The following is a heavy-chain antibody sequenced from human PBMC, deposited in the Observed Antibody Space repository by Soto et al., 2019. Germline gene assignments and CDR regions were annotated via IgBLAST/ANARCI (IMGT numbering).Heavy chain of an antibody. V-gene: IGHV4-59*08. CDR1: GGSISSYY. J-gene: IGHJ4*02. CDR2: IYYSGST. CDR3: ARSLIPYDFWSGPNLYFDY. Sequence: SETLSLTCTVSGGSISSYYWSWIRQPPGKGLEWIGYIYYSGSTNYNPSLKSRVTISVDTSKNQFSLKLSSVTAADTAVYYCARSLIPYDFWSGPNLYFDYWGQGTLVTVSS. D-gene: IGHD3-3*01.